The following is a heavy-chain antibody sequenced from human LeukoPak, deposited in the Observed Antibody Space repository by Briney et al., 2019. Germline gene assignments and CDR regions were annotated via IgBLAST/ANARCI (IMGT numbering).Heavy chain of an antibody. CDR1: GFPLSDYY. D-gene: IGHD3-9*01. Sequence: GGSLRLSCAASGFPLSDYYMSWTRHAPGKGLEWVSYISSSSSYTNYADSVKGRFTISRDNAKNSLYLQMNSLRAEDTAVYYCARDILTGPYFDYWGQGTLVTVSS. V-gene: IGHV3-11*06. CDR3: ARDILTGPYFDY. CDR2: ISSSSSYT. J-gene: IGHJ4*02.